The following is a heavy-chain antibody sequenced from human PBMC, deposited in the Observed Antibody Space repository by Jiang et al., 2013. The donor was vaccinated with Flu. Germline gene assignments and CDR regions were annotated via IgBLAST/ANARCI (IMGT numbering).Heavy chain of an antibody. CDR3: ARDISPGIAAAPCY. CDR2: ISYDGSNK. D-gene: IGHD6-13*01. J-gene: IGHJ4*02. Sequence: WVAVISYDGSNKYYADSVKGRFTISRDNSKNTLYLQMNSLRAEDTAVYYCARDISPGIAAAPCYWGQGTLVTVSS. V-gene: IGHV3-30-3*01.